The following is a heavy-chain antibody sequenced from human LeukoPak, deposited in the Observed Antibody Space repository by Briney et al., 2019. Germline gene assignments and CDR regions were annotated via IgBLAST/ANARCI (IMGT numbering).Heavy chain of an antibody. CDR2: IRYDGSNK. V-gene: IGHV3-30*02. Sequence: GGSLRLSCAASGFTFSSYGMHWVRQAPGKGLEWVAFIRYDGSNKYYADSVKGRSTISRDNSKNTLYLQMNSLRAEDTAVYYCAKGPEYDILTGYYVDYWGQGTLVTVSS. CDR3: AKGPEYDILTGYYVDY. J-gene: IGHJ4*02. D-gene: IGHD3-9*01. CDR1: GFTFSSYG.